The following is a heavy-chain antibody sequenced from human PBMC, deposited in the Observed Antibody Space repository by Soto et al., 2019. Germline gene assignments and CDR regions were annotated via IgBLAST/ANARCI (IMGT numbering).Heavy chain of an antibody. CDR2: INAGIGDT. D-gene: IGHD3-10*01. V-gene: IGHV1-3*01. Sequence: ASVKVSCQTSGYTFTSYAMHWVRQAPGQRLEWMGWINAGIGDTEYSEKFQGRVTMTTDTSTSTAFMEMRSLTSDDTAVYYCARDLAYIREYWGQGTQVTVSS. J-gene: IGHJ4*02. CDR1: GYTFTSYA. CDR3: ARDLAYIREY.